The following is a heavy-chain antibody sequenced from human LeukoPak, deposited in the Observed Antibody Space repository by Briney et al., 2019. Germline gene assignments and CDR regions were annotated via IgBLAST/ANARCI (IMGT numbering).Heavy chain of an antibody. J-gene: IGHJ5*02. Sequence: SETLSLTCTVSGGSISSYYWSWIRQPPGKGLEYIGYIYYSGSTNYNPSLKSRVTISVDTSKNQFSLKLSSVTAADTAVYYCARHTNPRSYYDSSGYRTWGQGTLVTVSS. V-gene: IGHV4-59*08. D-gene: IGHD3-22*01. CDR1: GGSISSYY. CDR3: ARHTNPRSYYDSSGYRT. CDR2: IYYSGST.